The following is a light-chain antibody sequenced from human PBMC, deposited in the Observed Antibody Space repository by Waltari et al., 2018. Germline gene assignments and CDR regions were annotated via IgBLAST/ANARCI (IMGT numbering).Light chain of an antibody. Sequence: ETVMTQSPATLSVSPVERATLSCRTSQNVYSNLAWYQQKPGQAPRVLIYGASTRETGTPDRFTGSGSGTEFTLTISSLQSEDFAVYYCQQYSNWPLTFGGGTKVEIK. J-gene: IGKJ4*01. CDR3: QQYSNWPLT. CDR2: GAS. V-gene: IGKV3-15*01. CDR1: QNVYSN.